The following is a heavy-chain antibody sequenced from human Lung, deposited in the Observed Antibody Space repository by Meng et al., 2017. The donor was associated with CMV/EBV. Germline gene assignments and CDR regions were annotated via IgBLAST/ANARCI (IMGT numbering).Heavy chain of an antibody. D-gene: IGHD2-21*01. V-gene: IGHV3-48*04. Sequence: GGSXRLXCAASGFSFSIYSMNWVRQAPGKGLEWISYISSTASTIYYADSVEGRFTISRDDAENSLYLQMNSLRVEDTAVYYCVRYSLADGFDPWGQGTLVTVSS. CDR3: VRYSLADGFDP. CDR1: GFSFSIYS. J-gene: IGHJ5*02. CDR2: ISSTASTI.